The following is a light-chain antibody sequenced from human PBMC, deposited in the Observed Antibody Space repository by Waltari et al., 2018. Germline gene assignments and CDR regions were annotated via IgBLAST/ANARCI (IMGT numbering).Light chain of an antibody. Sequence: DIQMTQSPSSLSASVGDRVTITCRASQDISNNLNWYQQKPGKAPDLLIFAVFTLQSGGPSRFSGSGSGTEFTLTISSLQPEDSATYYCQQSYTMPMYTFGQGTKLEIK. CDR3: QQSYTMPMYT. CDR1: QDISNN. J-gene: IGKJ2*01. CDR2: AVF. V-gene: IGKV1-39*01.